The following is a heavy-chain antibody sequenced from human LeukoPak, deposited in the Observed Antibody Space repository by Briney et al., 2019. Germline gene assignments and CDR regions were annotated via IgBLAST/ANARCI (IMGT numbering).Heavy chain of an antibody. CDR2: INHSGST. Sequence: SETLSLTCAVYGGSFSGYYWSWIRQPPGKGLEWIGEINHSGSTNYNPSLKSRVTISVDTSKNQFSLKLSSVTAADTAVYYCARRRRPRRYGSGDEDYWGQGTLVTGSS. J-gene: IGHJ4*02. CDR1: GGSFSGYY. V-gene: IGHV4-34*01. D-gene: IGHD3-10*01. CDR3: ARRRRPRRYGSGDEDY.